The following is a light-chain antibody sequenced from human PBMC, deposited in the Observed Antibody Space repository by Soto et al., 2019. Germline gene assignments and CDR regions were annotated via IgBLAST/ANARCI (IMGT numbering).Light chain of an antibody. CDR1: SSSIGGNT. J-gene: IGLJ1*01. Sequence: QAVVTQPPSASGTPGQRVTISCSGSSSSIGGNTVNWYQQLPGTAPKLLIYGDDQRPSGVPARFSGSKSGTSASLAISGLQSEDEADYYCAAWDDSLNGPSYVFGTGTKLTVL. CDR2: GDD. CDR3: AAWDDSLNGPSYV. V-gene: IGLV1-44*01.